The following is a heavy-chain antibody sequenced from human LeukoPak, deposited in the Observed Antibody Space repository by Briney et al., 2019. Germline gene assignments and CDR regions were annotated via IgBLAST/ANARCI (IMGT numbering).Heavy chain of an antibody. V-gene: IGHV4-59*01. CDR2: IYYSGST. CDR3: ARQRAVAGHRKYYFDY. CDR1: GFPLSSYA. J-gene: IGHJ4*02. Sequence: KPGGSLRLSCAVSGFPLSSYAMSWVRQAPGKGLEWIGYIYYSGSTNYNPSLKSRVTISVDTSKNQFSLKLSSVTAADTAVYYCARQRAVAGHRKYYFDYWGQGTLVTVSS. D-gene: IGHD6-19*01.